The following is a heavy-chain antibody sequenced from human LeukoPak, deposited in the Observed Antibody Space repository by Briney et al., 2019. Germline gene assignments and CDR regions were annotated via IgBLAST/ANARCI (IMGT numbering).Heavy chain of an antibody. CDR1: GFTFTTYW. D-gene: IGHD5-18*01. CDR2: IRQDGGAT. V-gene: IGHV3-7*01. CDR3: ATSLDTAGGPY. J-gene: IGHJ4*02. Sequence: GGPLRLSCAASGFTFTTYWMTWVRQAPGKGLEWLANIRQDGGATYYADSVKGRFTISRDNAKNSLYLQMHSLRADDTAVYYCATSLDTAGGPYWGQGTLVTVSS.